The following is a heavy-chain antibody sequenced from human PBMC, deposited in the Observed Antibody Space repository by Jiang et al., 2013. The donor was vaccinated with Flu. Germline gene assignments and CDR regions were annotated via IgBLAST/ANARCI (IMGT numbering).Heavy chain of an antibody. V-gene: IGHV4-34*01. J-gene: IGHJ3*01. CDR3: ARGMARWGAFDV. D-gene: IGHD3-16*01. Sequence: GSGLVKPSETLSLTCAVSGGSFTDFYWNWIRQAPGKGLEWVAEINHSGNTNHKQSLKSRVTMSVDTSKNQFSLRLTSVTAADTAVYYCARGMARWGAFDVWGQGTMVIVSS. CDR1: GGSFTDFY. CDR2: INHSGNT.